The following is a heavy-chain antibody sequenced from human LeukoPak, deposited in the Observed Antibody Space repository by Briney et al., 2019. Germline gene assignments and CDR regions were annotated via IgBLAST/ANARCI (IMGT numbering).Heavy chain of an antibody. J-gene: IGHJ4*02. CDR2: INSDGSST. CDR1: GFSFSTYW. D-gene: IGHD3-10*01. CDR3: AVGVGDH. Sequence: GGSLRLSCAASGFSFSTYWMHWVRQAPRKGLVWVSRINSDGSSTTYADSVKGRFTISRDNAKNTLYLQMNSLRAEDTAVYYCAVGVGDHWGQGTLVTVFS. V-gene: IGHV3-74*01.